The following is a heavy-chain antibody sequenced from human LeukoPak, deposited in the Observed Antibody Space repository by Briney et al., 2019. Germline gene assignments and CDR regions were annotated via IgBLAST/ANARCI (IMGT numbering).Heavy chain of an antibody. Sequence: GASVKVSCKASGYTFTSYDINWVRQATGQGLEWMGWMNPNSGNTGYAQKFQGRVTITRNTSISTAYMELSSLRSEDTAVYYCARLRYCSGGSCFDPWGQGTLVTASS. CDR1: GYTFTSYD. J-gene: IGHJ5*02. CDR3: ARLRYCSGGSCFDP. CDR2: MNPNSGNT. D-gene: IGHD2-15*01. V-gene: IGHV1-8*03.